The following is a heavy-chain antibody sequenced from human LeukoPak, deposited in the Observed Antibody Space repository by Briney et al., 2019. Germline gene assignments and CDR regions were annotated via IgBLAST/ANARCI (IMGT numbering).Heavy chain of an antibody. CDR1: GYTFTSYG. J-gene: IGHJ5*02. Sequence: ASVKVSCKASGYTFTSYGISWVRQAPGQGLEWMGWISAYNGNTNYAQKLQGRVTMTTDTSTSTAYMELRSLRSDDTAVYYCARAQRHYGDYQPSDPWGQGTLVTVSS. D-gene: IGHD4-17*01. V-gene: IGHV1-18*01. CDR3: ARAQRHYGDYQPSDP. CDR2: ISAYNGNT.